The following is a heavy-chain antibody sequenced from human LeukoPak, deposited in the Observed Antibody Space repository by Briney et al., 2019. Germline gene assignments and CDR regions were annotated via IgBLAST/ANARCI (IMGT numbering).Heavy chain of an antibody. J-gene: IGHJ4*02. CDR1: GGTFSSYA. Sequence: SVKVSCKASGGTFSSYAISWVRQAPGQGLEWMGGIIPIFGTANYAQKFRGRVTITTDESTSTAYMELSSLRSEDTAVYYCASLALYGSGSTPDLYDYWGQGTLVTVSS. CDR3: ASLALYGSGSTPDLYDY. D-gene: IGHD3-10*01. CDR2: IIPIFGTA. V-gene: IGHV1-69*05.